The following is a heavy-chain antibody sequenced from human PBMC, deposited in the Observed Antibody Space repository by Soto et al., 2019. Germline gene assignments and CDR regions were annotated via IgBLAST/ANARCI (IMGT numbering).Heavy chain of an antibody. Sequence: QMQLQESGPGVVKPSETLSLTCTVSGASISTYYWTWIRQAPGKGLEWIGYLYYSGNTNYNPSLNSRVTRSVDTSKNHFYLTPTSATAADTAVYFCARGGSEGGLDVWGQGTTVAFSS. D-gene: IGHD3-10*01. CDR2: LYYSGNT. CDR3: ARGGSEGGLDV. J-gene: IGHJ6*02. CDR1: GASISTYY. V-gene: IGHV4-59*01.